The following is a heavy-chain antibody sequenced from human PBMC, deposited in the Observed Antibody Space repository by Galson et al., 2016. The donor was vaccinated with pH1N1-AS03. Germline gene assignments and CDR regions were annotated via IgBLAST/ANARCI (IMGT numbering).Heavy chain of an antibody. J-gene: IGHJ1*01. CDR2: ICNSGST. CDR1: GGSFSSHC. D-gene: IGHD3-22*01. V-gene: IGHV4-59*11. Sequence: SETLSLTCTVSGGSFSSHCWSWIRQPPGKGLEWIGYICNSGSTDYTPSLESRVTISIDTSKSQFSLRLSSVTAADTAVYFCAGDGNHDSSGYYPEYFQLWGQGSLVTVSS. CDR3: AGDGNHDSSGYYPEYFQL.